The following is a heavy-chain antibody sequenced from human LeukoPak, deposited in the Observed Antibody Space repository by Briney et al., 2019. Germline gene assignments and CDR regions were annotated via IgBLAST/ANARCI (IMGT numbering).Heavy chain of an antibody. V-gene: IGHV4-34*01. Sequence: SETLSLTCAVHGGSFTGYHWNWIRQSPGKGLEWIGEINDRGHTNYNPSLESRVTISVDTSKKQFSLKLNSVTAADTAVYYCARDPTTVVTTPYYFDFWGQGTLVTVSS. CDR3: ARDPTTVVTTPYYFDF. D-gene: IGHD4-23*01. CDR1: GGSFTGYH. J-gene: IGHJ4*02. CDR2: INDRGHT.